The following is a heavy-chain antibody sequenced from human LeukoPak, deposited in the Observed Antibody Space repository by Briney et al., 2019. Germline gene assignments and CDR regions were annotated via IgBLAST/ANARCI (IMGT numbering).Heavy chain of an antibody. Sequence: SETLSLTCSVSGASISGGTYYWGWVRQPPGKGLEWIGSIYYTGSTYDNPSLKSRVTISVDTSKNQFSLKLSSVTAADTAVYYCARARQWLVRSPFDYWGQGTLVTVSS. CDR3: ARARQWLVRSPFDY. J-gene: IGHJ4*02. V-gene: IGHV4-39*07. D-gene: IGHD6-19*01. CDR1: GASISGGTYY. CDR2: IYYTGST.